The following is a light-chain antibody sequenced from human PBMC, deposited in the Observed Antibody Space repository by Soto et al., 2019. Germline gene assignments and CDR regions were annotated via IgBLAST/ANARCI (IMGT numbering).Light chain of an antibody. J-gene: IGLJ2*01. CDR1: SSNIGTNT. CDR2: SNN. CDR3: EAWDGSLNVVL. V-gene: IGLV1-44*01. Sequence: QSVLTQPPSASGTPGQRVTISCSGSSSNIGTNTVNWYQHLPGSAPKLLIYSNNQRPSGVPVRFSGSKSVTSASLAISGLQPDDEADYYCEAWDGSLNVVLFGGVTKLTVL.